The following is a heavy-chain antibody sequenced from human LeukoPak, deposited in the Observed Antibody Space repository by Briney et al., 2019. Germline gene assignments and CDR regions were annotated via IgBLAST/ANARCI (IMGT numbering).Heavy chain of an antibody. V-gene: IGHV4-39*01. CDR2: IYYSGST. J-gene: IGHJ4*02. D-gene: IGHD6-19*01. Sequence: SETLSLTCTVSGGSISSSSYYWGWIRQPPGKGLEWIGSIYYSGSTYYNPSLKSRVTISVDTYKNQFSLKLSSVTAADTAVYYCARIAVAGREGGYWGQGTLVTVSS. CDR3: ARIAVAGREGGY. CDR1: GGSISSSSYY.